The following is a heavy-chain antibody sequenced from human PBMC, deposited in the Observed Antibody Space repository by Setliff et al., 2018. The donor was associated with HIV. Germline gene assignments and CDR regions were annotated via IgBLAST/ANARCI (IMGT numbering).Heavy chain of an antibody. V-gene: IGHV1-18*01. CDR2: ISASNDNT. J-gene: IGHJ3*02. Sequence: ASVKVSCKASGNIFTTYGISWVRQAPGQGLEWMGWISASNDNTNYAQKFQGRVTMTTDTSTNTAYMERRSLRSDDTAVYYCAKDQDGLQFLEWLQPTFDIWGQGTMVTVSS. CDR3: AKDQDGLQFLEWLQPTFDI. D-gene: IGHD3-3*01. CDR1: GNIFTTYG.